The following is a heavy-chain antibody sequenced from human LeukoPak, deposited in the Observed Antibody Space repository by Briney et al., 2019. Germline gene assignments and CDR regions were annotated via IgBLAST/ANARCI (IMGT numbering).Heavy chain of an antibody. J-gene: IGHJ5*02. CDR3: AREETYYDSSGYSYLA. D-gene: IGHD3-22*01. V-gene: IGHV1-2*02. CDR2: MNPNRGGT. Sequence: ASLKVSCKASGYTLTRYYMHGVGQAPGQGREWMGWMNPNRGGTNYVQKFQGRVTMTSDTSISTAYMELSSLTSDDTAVYYCAREETYYDSSGYSYLAWGQGTLVTVSS. CDR1: GYTLTRYY.